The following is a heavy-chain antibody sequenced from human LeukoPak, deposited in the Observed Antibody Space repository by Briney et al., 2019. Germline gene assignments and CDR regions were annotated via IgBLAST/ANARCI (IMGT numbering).Heavy chain of an antibody. V-gene: IGHV3-23*01. CDR1: GFTFNNYA. CDR3: ANDFDH. J-gene: IGHJ4*02. Sequence: GGSLRLSGAASGFTFNNYAMSWVRQAPGKGLEWVSTISGSDDNTYYADSVKGRFTISRDISKNTLYLQMNSLRADDTAVYYCANDFDHWGQGTLVTVSS. CDR2: ISGSDDNT.